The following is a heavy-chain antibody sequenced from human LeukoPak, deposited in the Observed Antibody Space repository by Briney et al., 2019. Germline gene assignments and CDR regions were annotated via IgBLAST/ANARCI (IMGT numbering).Heavy chain of an antibody. CDR1: GDSLSSDSYY. CDR2: IYYSGST. CDR3: ARVGYSYGWYYYYYMDV. V-gene: IGHV4-61*10. Sequence: PSQTLSLTCTVSGDSLSSDSYYWRWLRQPAGTGLEWLGYIYYSGSTNYNPSLKSRVTISVDTSKNQFSLKLSSVTAADTAVYYCARVGYSYGWYYYYYMDVWGRGTTVTISS. J-gene: IGHJ6*03. D-gene: IGHD5-18*01.